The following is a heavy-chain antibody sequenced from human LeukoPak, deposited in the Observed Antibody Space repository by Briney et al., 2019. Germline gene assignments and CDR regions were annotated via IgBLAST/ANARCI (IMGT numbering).Heavy chain of an antibody. D-gene: IGHD6-13*01. V-gene: IGHV1-2*02. Sequence: ASVKVSCKASGYTFTGYYMHWVRQAPGQGLEWMGWINPNSGGTNYAQKFQGRVTMTRDTSISTAYMELSRLRSDDTAVYYCARNPPGYSSSWTFDYWGLGTLVTVSS. CDR3: ARNPPGYSSSWTFDY. CDR2: INPNSGGT. CDR1: GYTFTGYY. J-gene: IGHJ4*02.